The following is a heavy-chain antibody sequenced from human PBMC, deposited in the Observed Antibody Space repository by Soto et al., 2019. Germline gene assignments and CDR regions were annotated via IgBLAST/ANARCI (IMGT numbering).Heavy chain of an antibody. CDR3: ARGKSFAGPEGL. V-gene: IGHV1-18*01. Sequence: ASVKVSCKGSGFTFSNYGFNWVRQAPGQGLEWVGWVSAYNGYTKSAQNFQDRLIMTTDTSTNTAYMELRGLRPDDTALYYCARGKSFAGPEGLWGQGTLVTVPS. CDR2: VSAYNGYT. CDR1: GFTFSNYG. J-gene: IGHJ4*02.